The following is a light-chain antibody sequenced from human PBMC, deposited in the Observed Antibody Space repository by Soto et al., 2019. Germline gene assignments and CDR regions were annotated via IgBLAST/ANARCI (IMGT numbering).Light chain of an antibody. V-gene: IGKV4-1*01. Sequence: DIVMTQSPDSLAVSLGERTTINCKSSQNDLYSSNNKNYLTWYQQKPGQPPRLLIYWASTRESGVPDRFSGSGSGTDFTLTISILQAEDVAVYYCQHHYSTPPAFGGGTKVEIK. CDR2: WAS. J-gene: IGKJ4*02. CDR3: QHHYSTPPA. CDR1: QNDLYSSNNKNY.